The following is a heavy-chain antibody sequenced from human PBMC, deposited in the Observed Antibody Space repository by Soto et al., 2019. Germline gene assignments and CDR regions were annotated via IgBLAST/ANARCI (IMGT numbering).Heavy chain of an antibody. CDR2: VYYGGRS. CDR3: VSQRTTVPTQAYFDY. D-gene: IGHD4-17*01. Sequence: SETLSLTCTVSGGSGTNSSYYWGWIRQSPGKGLEWIGSVYYGGRSYSKSSVRSRVTISVDTSNNRCSLSLNSVTASDTAVYFCVSQRTTVPTQAYFDYWGPGALVTVSS. V-gene: IGHV4-39*01. CDR1: GGSGTNSSYY. J-gene: IGHJ4*02.